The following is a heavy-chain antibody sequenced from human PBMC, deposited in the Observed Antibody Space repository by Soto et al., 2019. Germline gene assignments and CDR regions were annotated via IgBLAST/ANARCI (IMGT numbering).Heavy chain of an antibody. CDR3: AKDSGYYVGHASYFDY. Sequence: GGSLRLCCAASGFTLGKYTMGWVRQAPGKGLEWVAESYSTGGTEYADSVKGRFTISRDNSKNTLFLQMNSLGAEDTAVYYCAKDSGYYVGHASYFDYWGQGTLVTVSS. D-gene: IGHD3-22*01. CDR1: GFTLGKYT. CDR2: SYSTGGT. J-gene: IGHJ4*02. V-gene: IGHV3-23*01.